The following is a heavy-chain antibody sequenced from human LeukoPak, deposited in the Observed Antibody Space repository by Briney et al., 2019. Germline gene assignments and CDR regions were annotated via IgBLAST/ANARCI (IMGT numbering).Heavy chain of an antibody. CDR3: ARDRSTGFAY. V-gene: IGHV1-18*01. Sequence: GASVKVSCKASGYTFTSYGITWMRQAPGQGLEWMGWINPYNGNTNFVQKLQGRVTMTTDASTSTAYMELRSLRSDDTAVYFCARDRSTGFAYWGQGTLVTVSS. CDR1: GYTFTSYG. D-gene: IGHD2-8*02. CDR2: INPYNGNT. J-gene: IGHJ4*02.